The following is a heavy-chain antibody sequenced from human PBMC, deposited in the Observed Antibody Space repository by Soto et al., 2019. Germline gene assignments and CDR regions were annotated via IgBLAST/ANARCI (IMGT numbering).Heavy chain of an antibody. CDR1: GGSISSYY. V-gene: IGHV4-4*07. CDR3: ARDLRSCSSVSCYFEGGMDV. CDR2: FYSSEIT. Sequence: QVQLQESGPGLVKPSETLSLTCTVSGGSISSYYWSWIRQSAGKGLEWIGRFYSSEITNYTPSLKSRVIMSVDTSKNLFSLKLTSVTDADAAVYYCARDLRSCSSVSCYFEGGMDVW. D-gene: IGHD2-2*01. J-gene: IGHJ6*01.